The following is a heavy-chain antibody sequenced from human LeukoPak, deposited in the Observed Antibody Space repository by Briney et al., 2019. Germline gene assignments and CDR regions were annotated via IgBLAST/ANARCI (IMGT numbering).Heavy chain of an antibody. CDR3: ARHRSSSWYEPLGY. J-gene: IGHJ4*02. CDR1: GGSISSSNW. D-gene: IGHD6-13*01. CDR2: IYHSGST. V-gene: IGHV4-4*02. Sequence: PSETLSLTCAVSGGSISSSNWWSWVRPPPGKGLEWIGEIYHSGSTNYNPSLKSRVTISVDKSKNQFSLKLSSVTAADTAVYYCARHRSSSWYEPLGYWGQGTLVTVSS.